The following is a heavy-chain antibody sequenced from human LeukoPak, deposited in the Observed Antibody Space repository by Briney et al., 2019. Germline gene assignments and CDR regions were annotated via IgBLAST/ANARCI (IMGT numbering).Heavy chain of an antibody. J-gene: IGHJ4*02. D-gene: IGHD3-10*01. Sequence: ASVKVSCKASEYTFTDYYIHWVRQAPGQGLEWMGWINTDSGGTNYAQKFRDRVAMTRDTSISTAYMELNSLRSDDTALYYCARCLHRSGGADFDYWGQGTLVTVYS. CDR2: INTDSGGT. CDR3: ARCLHRSGGADFDY. CDR1: EYTFTDYY. V-gene: IGHV1-2*02.